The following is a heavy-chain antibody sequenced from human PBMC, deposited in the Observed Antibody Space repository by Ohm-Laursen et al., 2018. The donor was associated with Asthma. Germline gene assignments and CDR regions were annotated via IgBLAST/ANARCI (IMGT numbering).Heavy chain of an antibody. CDR2: ISYDGSNK. CDR3: ARSQGWYYYYGMDV. CDR1: GFTFSSYG. V-gene: IGHV3-30*03. Sequence: SLRLSCSASGFTFSSYGMHWVRQAPGKGLERVAVISYDGSNKYYADSVKGRFTISRDNSKNTLYLQMNSLRAEDTAVYYCARSQGWYYYYGMDVWGQGNTVTVSS. J-gene: IGHJ6*02. D-gene: IGHD2-15*01.